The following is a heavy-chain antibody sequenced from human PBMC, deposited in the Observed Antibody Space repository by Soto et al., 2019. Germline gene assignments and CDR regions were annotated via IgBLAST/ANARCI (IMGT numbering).Heavy chain of an antibody. J-gene: IGHJ4*02. CDR2: ISYDGSNK. CDR1: GFTFSSYA. Sequence: QVQLVESGGGVVQPGRSLRLSCAASGFTFSSYAMHWVRQAPGKGLEWVAVISYDGSNKYYADSVKGRFTISRDNSKNTLYLQMNSLRTEDTAVYYCARSVWGSKPPFVYWGQGTLVTVSS. D-gene: IGHD3-16*01. V-gene: IGHV3-30-3*01. CDR3: ARSVWGSKPPFVY.